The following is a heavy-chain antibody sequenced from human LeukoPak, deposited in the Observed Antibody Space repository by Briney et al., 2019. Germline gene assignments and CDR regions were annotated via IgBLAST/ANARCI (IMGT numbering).Heavy chain of an antibody. CDR3: ARHRGYSSSWYGGWFDP. D-gene: IGHD6-13*01. CDR1: GYSISSGYY. V-gene: IGHV4-38-2*02. J-gene: IGHJ5*02. CDR2: IYHSGST. Sequence: SETLSLTCTVSGYSISSGYYWGWIRQPPGKGLEWIGSIYHSGSTYYNPSLKSRVTISADTSKNQFSLKLSSVTAADTAVYYCARHRGYSSSWYGGWFDPWGQGTLVTVSS.